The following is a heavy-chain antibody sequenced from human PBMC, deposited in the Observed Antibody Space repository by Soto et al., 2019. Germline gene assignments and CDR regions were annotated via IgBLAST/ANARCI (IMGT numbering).Heavy chain of an antibody. CDR2: IYYSGST. V-gene: IGHV4-31*03. D-gene: IGHD6-6*01. CDR1: GGSISSGGYY. J-gene: IGHJ5*02. Sequence: SETLSLTCTVSGGSISSGGYYWSWIRQHPGKGLEWIGYIYYSGSTYYNPSLKSRVTISVDTSKNQFSLKLSSVTAADTAVYYCARAGVAARLDWFDPWGQGTLVTVSS. CDR3: ARAGVAARLDWFDP.